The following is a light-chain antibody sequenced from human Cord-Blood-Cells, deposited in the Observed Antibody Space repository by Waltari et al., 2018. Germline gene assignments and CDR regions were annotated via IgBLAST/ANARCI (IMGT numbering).Light chain of an antibody. CDR1: QSISSY. V-gene: IGKV1-39*01. Sequence: DIQMTQSPSSLSASVGDRVTITCRASQSISSYLNWYQQKPGKAPKLLIYAASSLQSGVPSRFSGSGSGTDFTLTISSLQPEDFATYYCQQLNSYPVTFGPGTKVDIK. CDR2: AAS. CDR3: QQLNSYPVT. J-gene: IGKJ3*01.